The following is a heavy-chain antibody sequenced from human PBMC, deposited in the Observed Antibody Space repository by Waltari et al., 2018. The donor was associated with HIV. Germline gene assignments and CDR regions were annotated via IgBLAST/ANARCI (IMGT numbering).Heavy chain of an antibody. CDR2: MNPNSGNT. V-gene: IGHV1-8*01. CDR3: ARLGYCSSTSCYYYYGMDV. D-gene: IGHD2-2*01. J-gene: IGHJ6*02. CDR1: GYAFTSPD. Sequence: QVQLVQAGAEVRKHGASVKVSCKASGYAFTSPDLNWVRQATGQGLEWMGWMNPNSGNTGYAQKFQGRVTMTRNTSISTAYMELSSLRSEDTAVYYCARLGYCSSTSCYYYYGMDVWGQGTTVTVSS.